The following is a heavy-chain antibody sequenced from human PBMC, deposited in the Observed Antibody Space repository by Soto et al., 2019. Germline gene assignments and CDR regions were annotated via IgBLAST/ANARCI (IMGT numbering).Heavy chain of an antibody. Sequence: EVQVLESGGGLVQPGGSLRLSCAASGFTFSTYAMSWVRQAPGKRLEWVSTIRGSGRTTYYADSVRGRFTISRDNSQNTLYLQMDSLRAEDTALYYCARVQSLYGFDHYYYGMDVWGQGTTVTVSS. D-gene: IGHD2-8*01. J-gene: IGHJ6*02. CDR2: IRGSGRTT. CDR1: GFTFSTYA. CDR3: ARVQSLYGFDHYYYGMDV. V-gene: IGHV3-23*01.